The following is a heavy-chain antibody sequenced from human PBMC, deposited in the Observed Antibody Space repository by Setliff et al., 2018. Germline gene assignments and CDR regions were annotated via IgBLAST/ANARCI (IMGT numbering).Heavy chain of an antibody. CDR2: INHSGTT. CDR3: GRTMTYYYLCMDV. Sequence: SETLSLTCAASGGTFTYYYWTWIRQAPGKGLEWIGEINHSGTTNYTPSLKSRVTMSIDKSKNQVSLELSSVTTADTAVYYCGRTMTYYYLCMDVWGNGTTVTVSS. V-gene: IGHV4-34*08. J-gene: IGHJ6*03. CDR1: GGTFTYYY.